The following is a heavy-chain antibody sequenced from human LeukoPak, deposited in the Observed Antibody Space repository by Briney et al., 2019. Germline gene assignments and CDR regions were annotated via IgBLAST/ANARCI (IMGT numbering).Heavy chain of an antibody. CDR3: ARRSFSGYYYR. CDR2: IYYSGNT. V-gene: IGHV4-39*07. CDR1: GGSIISSSYY. D-gene: IGHD3-22*01. Sequence: KPSETLSLTCTVSGGSIISSSYYWGWIRQPPGKGLEWIGSIYYSGNTDYNPSLKSRVTISVDTSKNQFSLKLSSVTAADTAVYYCARRSFSGYYYRWGQGTLVTVSS. J-gene: IGHJ4*02.